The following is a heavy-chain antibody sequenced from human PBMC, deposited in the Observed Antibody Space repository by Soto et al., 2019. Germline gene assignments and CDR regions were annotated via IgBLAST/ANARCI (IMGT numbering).Heavy chain of an antibody. CDR1: GFTFSSYA. CDR3: AKDEPSAMIVVVITPPDAFDI. D-gene: IGHD3-22*01. Sequence: PGGSLRPSCAASGFTFSSYAMSWVRQAPGKGLEWVSAISGSGGSTYYADSVKGRFTISRDNSKNTLYLQMNSLRAEDTAVYYCAKDEPSAMIVVVITPPDAFDIWGQGTMVTVSS. J-gene: IGHJ3*02. CDR2: ISGSGGST. V-gene: IGHV3-23*01.